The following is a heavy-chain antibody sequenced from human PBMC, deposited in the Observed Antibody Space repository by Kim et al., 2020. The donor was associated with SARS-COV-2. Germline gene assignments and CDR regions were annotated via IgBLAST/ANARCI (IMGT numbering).Heavy chain of an antibody. D-gene: IGHD4-17*01. V-gene: IGHV4-39*01. CDR1: GGSISSSSYY. Sequence: SETLSLTCTVSGGSISSSSYYWGWIRQPPGKGLEWIGSIYYSGSTYYNPSLKSRVTISVDTSKNQFSLKLSSVTAADTAVYYCARHRPYGDYFDYWGQGTLVTVSS. CDR2: IYYSGST. J-gene: IGHJ4*02. CDR3: ARHRPYGDYFDY.